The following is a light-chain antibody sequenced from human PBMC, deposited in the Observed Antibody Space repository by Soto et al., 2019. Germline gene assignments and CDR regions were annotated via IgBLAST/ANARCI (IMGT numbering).Light chain of an antibody. V-gene: IGLV2-18*02. CDR2: EVS. J-gene: IGLJ1*01. Sequence: QSVLTQPPSVSGSPGQSVTISCTGTSTDFVGYNRVSWYQQPPGTAPKLMIYEVSKRPSGVSNRFSGSKSGNTASLTISGLQAEDEADYYCSSYTSSSTYVFGTGTKVTVL. CDR1: STDFVGYNR. CDR3: SSYTSSSTYV.